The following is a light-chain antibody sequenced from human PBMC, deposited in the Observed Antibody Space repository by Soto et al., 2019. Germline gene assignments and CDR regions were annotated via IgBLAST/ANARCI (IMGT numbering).Light chain of an antibody. CDR2: DAS. V-gene: IGKV1-5*01. Sequence: DIPMTQSPSTLSASVGDRVTITCRASQSISSWLAWYQQKPGKAPKLLIYDASSLESGVPSRFSGSGSGTEFTLTISSLQPDDFAPYYCQQYNSYSGWTFGQGTKVEIK. J-gene: IGKJ1*01. CDR1: QSISSW. CDR3: QQYNSYSGWT.